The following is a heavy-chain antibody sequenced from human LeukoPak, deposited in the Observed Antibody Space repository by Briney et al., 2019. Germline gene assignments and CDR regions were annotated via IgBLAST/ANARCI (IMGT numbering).Heavy chain of an antibody. CDR3: AKDSGDYGLY. D-gene: IGHD4-17*01. V-gene: IGHV3-74*01. CDR2: INDDGSST. J-gene: IGHJ4*02. CDR1: GFTFSSYW. Sequence: GGSLRLSCAASGFTFSSYWTHWVRQAPGKGLVWVSRINDDGSSTSYADSVKGRFTISRDNAKNTLYLQMNTLRAEDTAVYYCAKDSGDYGLYWGQGTLVTVSS.